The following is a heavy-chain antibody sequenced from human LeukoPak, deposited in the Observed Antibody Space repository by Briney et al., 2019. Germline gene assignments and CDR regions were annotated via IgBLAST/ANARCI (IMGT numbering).Heavy chain of an antibody. Sequence: SETLSLTCTVSGGSVGSSSSYWGWIRQPPGKGLEWIGTIYYSGSTNYNPSLKSRVTISVDTSKNQFSLKLSSVTAADTAVYYCARGLMMAVAGRGEFHYWGQGTLVTVSS. CDR1: GGSVGSSSSY. CDR3: ARGLMMAVAGRGEFHY. J-gene: IGHJ4*02. CDR2: IYYSGST. D-gene: IGHD6-13*01. V-gene: IGHV4-39*07.